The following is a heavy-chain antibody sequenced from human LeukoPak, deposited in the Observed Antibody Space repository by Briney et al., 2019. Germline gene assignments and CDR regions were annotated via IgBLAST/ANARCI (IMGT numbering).Heavy chain of an antibody. J-gene: IGHJ5*02. D-gene: IGHD3-16*02. CDR3: ARTIAGGSYRYPYWFDP. V-gene: IGHV4-59*01. CDR1: GGSLSSYY. CDR2: IYYSGGT. Sequence: PSETLSLTCTVSGGSLSSYYWSWIRQPPGKGLEWIGYIYYSGGTNYNPSLKGRVTISVDTSKNQFSLKLSSVTAADTAVYYCARTIAGGSYRYPYWFDPWGQGTLVTVSS.